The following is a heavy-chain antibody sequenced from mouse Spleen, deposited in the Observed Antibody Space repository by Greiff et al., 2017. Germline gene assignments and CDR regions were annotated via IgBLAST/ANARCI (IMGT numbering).Heavy chain of an antibody. D-gene: IGHD1-1*02. CDR2: FHPYNDDT. V-gene: IGHV1-47*01. CDR3: ARGGYGYEAMDY. J-gene: IGHJ4*01. CDR1: GYTFTTYP. Sequence: QVHVKQSGAELVKPGASVKMSCKASGYTFTTYPIEWMKQNHGKSLEWIGNFHPYNDDTKYNEKFKGKATLTVEKSSSTVYLELSRLTSDDSAVYYCARGGYGYEAMDYWGQGTSVTVSS.